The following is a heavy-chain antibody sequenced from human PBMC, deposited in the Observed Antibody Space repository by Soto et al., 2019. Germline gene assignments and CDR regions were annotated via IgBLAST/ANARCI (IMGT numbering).Heavy chain of an antibody. CDR3: ARFRSYYYDSSGYYDAFDI. CDR1: GYSCTSYW. CDR2: IYPGDSDT. D-gene: IGHD3-22*01. Sequence: PXDSLKLSWKSSGYSCTSYWIGLVRQMPGKGLEWMGIIYPGDSDTRYSPSFQGQVTISADKSISTAYLQWSSLKASDTAMYYCARFRSYYYDSSGYYDAFDIWGQGTMVTVSS. V-gene: IGHV5-51*01. J-gene: IGHJ3*02.